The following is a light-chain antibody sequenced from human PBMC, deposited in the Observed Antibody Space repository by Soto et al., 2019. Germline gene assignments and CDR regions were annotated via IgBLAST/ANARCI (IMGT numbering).Light chain of an antibody. V-gene: IGKV1-39*01. CDR3: QQSYSTPP. CDR2: AAS. CDR1: QSISSY. J-gene: IGKJ5*01. Sequence: DIQVTQSTSSLSASVGDRVTSTCRASQSISSYLNWYQQKPGKAPKLLIYAASSLQSGVPSRFSGSGSGTDFTLTISSLQPEDFATYYSQQSYSTPPFGQGTRPAIK.